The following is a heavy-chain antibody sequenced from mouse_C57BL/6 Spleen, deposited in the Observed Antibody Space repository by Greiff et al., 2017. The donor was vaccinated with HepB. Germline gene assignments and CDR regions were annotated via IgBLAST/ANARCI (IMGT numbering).Heavy chain of an antibody. CDR3: ARSVLRRYFDV. V-gene: IGHV1-69*01. J-gene: IGHJ1*03. CDR1: GYTFTSYW. Sequence: QVQLQQPGAELVMPGASVKLSCKASGYTFTSYWMHWVKQRPGQGLEWIGEIDPSDSYTNYNQKFKGKSTLTVDKSSSTAYMQLSSLTSEDSAVYYCARSVLRRYFDVWGTGTTVTVSS. CDR2: IDPSDSYT.